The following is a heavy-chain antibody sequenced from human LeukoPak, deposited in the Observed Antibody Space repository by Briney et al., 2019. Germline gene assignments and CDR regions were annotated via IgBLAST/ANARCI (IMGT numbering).Heavy chain of an antibody. D-gene: IGHD3-22*01. Sequence: SVKVSCKASGGTFSSYTISWVRQAPGQGLEWMGRIIPILGIANYAQKFQGRVTITADKSTSTAYMELSSLRSEDTAVYYCATRVDSSGYYLDYWGQGTLVTVSP. J-gene: IGHJ4*02. CDR1: GGTFSSYT. CDR2: IIPILGIA. CDR3: ATRVDSSGYYLDY. V-gene: IGHV1-69*02.